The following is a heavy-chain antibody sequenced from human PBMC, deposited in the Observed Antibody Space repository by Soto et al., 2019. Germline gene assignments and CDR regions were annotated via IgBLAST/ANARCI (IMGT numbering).Heavy chain of an antibody. CDR1: GFTFDNYG. Sequence: EVELLESGGGLVQPGGSLRLSCAASGFTFDNYGMNWVRQAPGKGLEWVSGITGGGDSTYYADSVRGRFIISRDNSKSTLSLQMNSLTVEDTARYYCAKPSGGSYPFYYYGMDVWGQGTTVTVSS. J-gene: IGHJ6*02. CDR2: ITGGGDST. CDR3: AKPSGGSYPFYYYGMDV. V-gene: IGHV3-23*01. D-gene: IGHD1-26*01.